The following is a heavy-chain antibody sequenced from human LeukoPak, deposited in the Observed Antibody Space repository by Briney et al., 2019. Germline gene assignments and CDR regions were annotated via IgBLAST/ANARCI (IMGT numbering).Heavy chain of an antibody. CDR1: GYTFTGYY. Sequence: GASVKVSCKASGYTFTGYYMHWVRQAPGQGLEWMGGIIPIFGTANYAQKFQGRVTITADESTSTAYMELSSLRSEDTAVYYCARDHSSGGPYFDYWGQGTLVTVSS. D-gene: IGHD6-19*01. CDR2: IIPIFGTA. CDR3: ARDHSSGGPYFDY. J-gene: IGHJ4*02. V-gene: IGHV1-69*13.